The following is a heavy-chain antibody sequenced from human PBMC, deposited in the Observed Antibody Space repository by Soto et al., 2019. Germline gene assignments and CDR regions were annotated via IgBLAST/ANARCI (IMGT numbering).Heavy chain of an antibody. V-gene: IGHV1-2*04. CDR2: INPNSGGT. D-gene: IGHD2-15*01. CDR1: GYTFTGYY. J-gene: IGHJ5*02. CDR3: ARGFRPAGCSGGSCYSNWFDP. Sequence: ASVKVSCKASGYTFTGYYMHWVRQAPGRGLERMGWINPNSGGTNYAQKFQGWVTMTRDTSISTAYMELSRLRSDDTAVYYCARGFRPAGCSGGSCYSNWFDPWGQGTLVTVSS.